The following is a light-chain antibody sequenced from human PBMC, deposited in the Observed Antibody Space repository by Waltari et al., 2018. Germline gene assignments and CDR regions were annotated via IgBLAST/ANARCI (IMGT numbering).Light chain of an antibody. J-gene: IGLJ7*01. CDR3: GTWDGSLSGAV. CDR2: EDT. CDR1: SSTIGTHY. V-gene: IGLV1-51*02. Sequence: SVLTQPHSVSAAPGQRVTISCSRGSSTIGTHYVSWYRQFPGTAPKLLSYEDTERPSGIPGRFSGSKSGTSATLDITGLQAGDEADYYCGTWDGSLSGAVFGGGTHLTVL.